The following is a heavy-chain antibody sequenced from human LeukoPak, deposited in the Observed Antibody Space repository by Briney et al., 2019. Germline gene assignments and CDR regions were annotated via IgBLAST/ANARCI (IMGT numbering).Heavy chain of an antibody. CDR1: GYTFTAYY. J-gene: IGHJ4*02. CDR3: AREVSVAGTMVDD. Sequence: ASGKVSCKASGYTFTAYYLHWVRQAPGQGLEWMGWINPHSGGTNYAQNFQGRVTMTRDTSITTAYMELPSLTSDDTAVYYCAREVSVAGTMVDDWGQGTLVTVSS. V-gene: IGHV1-2*02. CDR2: INPHSGGT. D-gene: IGHD6-19*01.